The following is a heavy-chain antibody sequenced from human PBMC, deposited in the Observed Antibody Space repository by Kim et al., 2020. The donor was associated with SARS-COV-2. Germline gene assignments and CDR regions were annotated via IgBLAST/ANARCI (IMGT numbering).Heavy chain of an antibody. D-gene: IGHD5-12*01. Sequence: SETLSLTCNVSGDSIYSSSYYWDWIRQPPGKGLEWIGNIYYSGSAYYNPSLKSRVTISVDTSKNQFSLRLTSVTAADTAVYYCARLRYSGFDRVDYWGPG. V-gene: IGHV4-39*01. CDR2: IYYSGSA. CDR1: GDSIYSSSYY. J-gene: IGHJ4*02. CDR3: ARLRYSGFDRVDY.